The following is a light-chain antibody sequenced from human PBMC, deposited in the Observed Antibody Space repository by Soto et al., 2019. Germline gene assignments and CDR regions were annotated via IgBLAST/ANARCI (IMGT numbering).Light chain of an antibody. CDR3: QQYGSSPGT. CDR1: QRVRSSY. CDR2: GAS. J-gene: IGKJ1*01. Sequence: EIVLTQSPGTLSLSPGERTTLSCRASQRVRSSYLAWYQQKPGQAPRLLIYGASSRATGTPDRFSGSGSGTDFTLTISRLEPEDFAVYYCQQYGSSPGTFGQGTKVDIK. V-gene: IGKV3-20*01.